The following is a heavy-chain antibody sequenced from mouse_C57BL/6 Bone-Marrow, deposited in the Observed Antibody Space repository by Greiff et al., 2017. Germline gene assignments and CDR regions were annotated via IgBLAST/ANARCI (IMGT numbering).Heavy chain of an antibody. CDR1: GFTFSDYG. V-gene: IGHV5-15*01. CDR2: ISNLAYSI. Sequence: EVKVVESGGGLVQPGGSLKLSCAASGFTFSDYGMAWVRQAPRKGPGWVAFISNLAYSIYYADTVTGRFTISRENAKNTLYLEMSSLRSEDTAMYYCARQRNYYWYFDVWGTGTTVTVSS. J-gene: IGHJ1*03. CDR3: ARQRNYYWYFDV.